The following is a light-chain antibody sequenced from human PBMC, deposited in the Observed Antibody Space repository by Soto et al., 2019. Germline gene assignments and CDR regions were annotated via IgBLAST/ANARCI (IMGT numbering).Light chain of an antibody. J-gene: IGKJ1*01. CDR3: QQYDKYST. V-gene: IGKV1-5*03. Sequence: TQMNQSPSTLSGSVGDRVTITCRASQTISSWLAWYQQKPGKAPKLLIYKASTLKSGVPSRFSGSGSGTEFTLTISSLQPDDFATYFCQQYDKYSTFGHGTKVDIK. CDR1: QTISSW. CDR2: KAS.